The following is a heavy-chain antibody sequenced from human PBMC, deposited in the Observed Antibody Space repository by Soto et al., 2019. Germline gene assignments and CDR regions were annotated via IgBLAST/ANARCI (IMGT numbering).Heavy chain of an antibody. CDR2: IIPMFGTP. V-gene: IGHV1-69*13. J-gene: IGHJ4*02. D-gene: IGHD3-16*01. CDR3: ATSEGGDSYSFDY. Sequence: SVKVSCKASGVTFNRQDMRWVRQAPGQGLEWMGGIIPMFGTPHYAEKFQDRVTITADESTGTAYLELGSLTSEDTAVYYCATSEGGDSYSFDYWGPGTLVTVSS. CDR1: GVTFNRQD.